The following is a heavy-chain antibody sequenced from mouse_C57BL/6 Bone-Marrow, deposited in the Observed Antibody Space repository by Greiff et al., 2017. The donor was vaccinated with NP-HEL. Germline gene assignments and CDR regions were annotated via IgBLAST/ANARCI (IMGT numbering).Heavy chain of an antibody. J-gene: IGHJ3*01. CDR1: GYAFSSSW. CDR2: IYPGDGDT. CDR3: ARDNYDGFAY. Sequence: QVQLKESGPELVKPGASVKLSCKASGYAFSSSWMNWVKQRPGKGLEWIGRIYPGDGDTNYNGKFKGKATLTADKSSSTAYMQRSSLTSEDSAVYFCARDNYDGFAYWGQGTLVTVSS. D-gene: IGHD2-12*01. V-gene: IGHV1-82*01.